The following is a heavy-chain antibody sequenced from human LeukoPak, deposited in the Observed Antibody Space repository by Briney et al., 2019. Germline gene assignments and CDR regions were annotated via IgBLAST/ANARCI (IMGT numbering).Heavy chain of an antibody. J-gene: IGHJ6*02. D-gene: IGHD3-3*01. CDR2: IYSGGST. CDR3: ATIPYDFWSGSSYGMDV. CDR1: GFTVSSSY. Sequence: PGGSLRLSCAASGFTVSSSYMSWVRQAPGKGLEWVSLIYSGGSTYYADSVKGRFTISRDNAKNSLYLQMNSLRAEDTAVYYCATIPYDFWSGSSYGMDVWGQGATVTVSS. V-gene: IGHV3-53*01.